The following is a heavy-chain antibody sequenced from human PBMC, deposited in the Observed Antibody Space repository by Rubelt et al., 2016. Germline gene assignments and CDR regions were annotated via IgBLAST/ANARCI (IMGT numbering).Heavy chain of an antibody. J-gene: IGHJ4*02. D-gene: IGHD1-26*01. CDR1: GRSFSGYY. V-gene: IGHV4-34*01. Sequence: QVQLQQWGAGLLKPSETLSLTCAVYGRSFSGYYWSWIRQPPGKGLEWIGEINHSGSTNYNPSLKSRVTISVDTSKNQFSLKLSSVTAADTAVYYCAKIGPYYYFDYWGQGTPLTVSS. CDR2: INHSGST. CDR3: AKIGPYYYFDY.